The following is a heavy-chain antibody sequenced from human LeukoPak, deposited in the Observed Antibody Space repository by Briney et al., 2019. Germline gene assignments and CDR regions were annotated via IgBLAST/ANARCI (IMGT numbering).Heavy chain of an antibody. Sequence: GGSLRLSCAASGFTFSSYSMNWVRQAPGKGLEWVPYISSSSSTIYYADSVKGRFTISRDNAKNSLYLQMNSLRAEDTAVYYCAREQVGLRMGFDPWGQGTLVTVSS. D-gene: IGHD4-17*01. J-gene: IGHJ5*02. CDR1: GFTFSSYS. CDR3: AREQVGLRMGFDP. V-gene: IGHV3-48*04. CDR2: ISSSSSTI.